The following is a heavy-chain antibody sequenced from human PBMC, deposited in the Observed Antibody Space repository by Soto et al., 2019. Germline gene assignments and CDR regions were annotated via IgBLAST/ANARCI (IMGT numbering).Heavy chain of an antibody. CDR3: ARVKYDTETYYYDH. CDR2: VYQSGSA. D-gene: IGHD3-22*01. CDR1: GSSQMRDAYA. Sequence: GSSQMRDAYAWSWIRQPPGKGLEWIGYVYQSGSANYNPSLESRVTISLDTSRNEFSLNLTSVTAADTAVYFCARVKYDTETYYYDHWGQGALITVSP. V-gene: IGHV4-30-2*01. J-gene: IGHJ5*02.